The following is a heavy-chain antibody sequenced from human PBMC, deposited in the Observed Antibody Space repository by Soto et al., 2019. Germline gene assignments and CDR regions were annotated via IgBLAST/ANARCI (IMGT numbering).Heavy chain of an antibody. D-gene: IGHD2-2*01. J-gene: IGHJ4*02. V-gene: IGHV3-23*01. Sequence: EVQLLESGGGFVQPGGSLRLSCAASGFTFNNYDMSWVRQAAGKGLEWVSAISGSGTGTYYAGSVKGRFTISRDNSKNTLYLEMNSLRAEDTAVYYCATGGGYCSSSRCYAGFDNWGQGTLVTVSS. CDR2: ISGSGTGT. CDR3: ATGGGYCSSSRCYAGFDN. CDR1: GFTFNNYD.